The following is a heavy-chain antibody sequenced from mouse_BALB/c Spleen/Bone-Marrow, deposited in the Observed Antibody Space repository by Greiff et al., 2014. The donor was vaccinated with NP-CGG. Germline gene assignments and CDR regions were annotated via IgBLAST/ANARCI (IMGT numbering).Heavy chain of an antibody. V-gene: IGHV2-9*02. CDR2: ICADGST. J-gene: IGHJ4*01. D-gene: IGHD1-2*01. CDR1: GFSLTNYG. Sequence: VQLEESGPGLVTPSQTLSITCTVSGFSLTNYGIHWVRQPPGKGLEWLGVICADGSTNYDSDLMSRLIISKDNSKSQVFFKMNSLQTDDATMYYCARIPTDTGTMDYWGQGTSVTVSS. CDR3: ARIPTDTGTMDY.